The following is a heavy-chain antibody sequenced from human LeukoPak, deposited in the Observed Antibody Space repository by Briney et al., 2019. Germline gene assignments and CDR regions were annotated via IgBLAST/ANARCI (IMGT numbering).Heavy chain of an antibody. CDR2: IYTSGST. Sequence: SETLSLTCTVSGGSISSGSYYWSWIRQPAGKGLEWIGRIYTSGSTNYNPSLKSRVTISVDTSKDQFSLKLSSVTAADTAVYYCATGYSSSWYVYYWGQGTLVTVSS. CDR1: GGSISSGSYY. D-gene: IGHD6-13*01. V-gene: IGHV4-61*02. CDR3: ATGYSSSWYVYY. J-gene: IGHJ4*02.